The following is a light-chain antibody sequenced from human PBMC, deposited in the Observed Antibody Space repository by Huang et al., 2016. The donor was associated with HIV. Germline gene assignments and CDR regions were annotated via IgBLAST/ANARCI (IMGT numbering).Light chain of an antibody. CDR3: QQYGGSPLFT. CDR2: GAS. Sequence: EIVLTQSPDTLSLSPGERATLSCRASPSVSSKFLAWYQQKPGQSPRLLIYGASRRATGIPDRCSGSGSWTDFTLTITRLEPEDFAVYYCQQYGGSPLFTFGPGTKVDIK. J-gene: IGKJ3*01. V-gene: IGKV3-20*01. CDR1: PSVSSKF.